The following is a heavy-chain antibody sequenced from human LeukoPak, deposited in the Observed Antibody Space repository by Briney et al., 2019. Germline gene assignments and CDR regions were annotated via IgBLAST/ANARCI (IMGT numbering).Heavy chain of an antibody. D-gene: IGHD2-15*01. V-gene: IGHV3-30*19. CDR2: ISYDGSNK. Sequence: PGGSLRLSCAASGFTFSSYGMHWVRQAPGKGLEWVAVISYDGSNKYYADSVEGRFTISRDNSKNTLYLQMNSLRAEDTAVYFCARDLGSEGFFDYWGQGTLVTVSS. CDR1: GFTFSSYG. J-gene: IGHJ4*02. CDR3: ARDLGSEGFFDY.